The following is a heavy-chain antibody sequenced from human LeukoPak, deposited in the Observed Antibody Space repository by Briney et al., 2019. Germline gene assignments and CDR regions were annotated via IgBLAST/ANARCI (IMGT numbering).Heavy chain of an antibody. V-gene: IGHV1-69*06. J-gene: IGHJ4*02. CDR1: GYTFTSYG. CDR2: IIPIFGTA. CDR3: ATGTGTTGSFDY. D-gene: IGHD1-1*01. Sequence: ASVKVSCKASGYTFTSYGISWVRQAPGQGLEWMGGIIPIFGTANYAQKFQGRVTITADKSTSTAYMELSSLRSEDTAVYYCATGTGTTGSFDYWGQGTLVTVSS.